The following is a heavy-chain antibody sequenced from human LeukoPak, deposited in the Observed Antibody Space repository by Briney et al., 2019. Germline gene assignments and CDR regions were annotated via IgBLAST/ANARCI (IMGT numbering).Heavy chain of an antibody. CDR2: VYYSGRA. J-gene: IGHJ4*02. Sequence: SETLSLTCTVSGSSVSTINSYWGWIRQPPGKGLGWIGNVYYSGRANYSPSLKSRVTMSVDTSKNRFSLKMTSVTAADTAVYFCARLRKGRYFDYFFEYWGQGTLVTVSS. CDR1: GSSVSTINSY. D-gene: IGHD3-9*01. V-gene: IGHV4-39*02. CDR3: ARLRKGRYFDYFFEY.